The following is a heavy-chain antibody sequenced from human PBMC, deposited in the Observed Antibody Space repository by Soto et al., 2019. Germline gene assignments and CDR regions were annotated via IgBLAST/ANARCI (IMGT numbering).Heavy chain of an antibody. V-gene: IGHV1-69*01. J-gene: IGHJ2*01. Sequence: QVQLVQSGAEVRAPGSSVKVSCKPSSGTFSTHGIDWVRQAPGQGLEWMGGIIPMFGSTNDAQTFQGRVTITADESATTVYMEVSSLRSAATAVYYCARGPMEYHYTSGYQGRYFDLWGRATQVTVSS. D-gene: IGHD3-22*01. CDR1: SGTFSTHG. CDR3: ARGPMEYHYTSGYQGRYFDL. CDR2: IIPMFGST.